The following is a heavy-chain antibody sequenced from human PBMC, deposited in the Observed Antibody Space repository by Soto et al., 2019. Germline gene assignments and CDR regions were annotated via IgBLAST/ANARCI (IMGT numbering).Heavy chain of an antibody. Sequence: EVQLLESGGGLVQPGGSLRLSCAASGFTFSSYAMSWVRQAPGKGLEWVSAISGSGGSTYYADSVKGRFTISRDNSKNTLYLQMNNLRAEDTAVYYCAKGVDFWSGYYTHYFDYWGQGTLVTVSS. CDR3: AKGVDFWSGYYTHYFDY. J-gene: IGHJ4*02. CDR2: ISGSGGST. V-gene: IGHV3-23*01. D-gene: IGHD3-3*01. CDR1: GFTFSSYA.